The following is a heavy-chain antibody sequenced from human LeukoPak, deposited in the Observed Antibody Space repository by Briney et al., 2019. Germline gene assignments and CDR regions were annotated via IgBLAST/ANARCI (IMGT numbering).Heavy chain of an antibody. V-gene: IGHV3-33*01. Sequence: GGSLRLSCAASGFTFSSYGMHWVRQAPGKGLEWVAVIWYDGSNKYYADSVRGRFTISRDNSKNTLYLQMNSLRAEDTAVYYCARERHPGSSYYWFDYWGQGTLVTVSS. CDR1: GFTFSSYG. CDR2: IWYDGSNK. J-gene: IGHJ4*02. CDR3: ARERHPGSSYYWFDY. D-gene: IGHD3-22*01.